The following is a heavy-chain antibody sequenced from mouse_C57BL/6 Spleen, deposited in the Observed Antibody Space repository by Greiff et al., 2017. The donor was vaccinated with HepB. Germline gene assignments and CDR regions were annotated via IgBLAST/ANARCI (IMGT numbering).Heavy chain of an antibody. CDR2: FYPGSGSI. CDR1: GYTFTEYT. J-gene: IGHJ1*03. CDR3: ARHEGDYYDYDDWYFDV. D-gene: IGHD2-4*01. Sequence: QVQLKQSGAELVKPGASVKLSCKASGYTFTEYTIHWVKQRSGQGLEWIGWFYPGSGSIKYNEKFKDKATLTADKSSSTVYMELSRLTSEDSAVYFCARHEGDYYDYDDWYFDVWGTGTTVTVSS. V-gene: IGHV1-62-2*01.